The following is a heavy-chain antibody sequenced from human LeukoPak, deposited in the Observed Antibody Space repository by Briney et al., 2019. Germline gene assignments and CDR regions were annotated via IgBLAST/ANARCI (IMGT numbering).Heavy chain of an antibody. J-gene: IGHJ3*02. CDR3: ARDSMGITMVRGVITPTSFDI. D-gene: IGHD3-10*01. Sequence: SETLSLTCAVYGGSFSGYYWSWIRQPPGKGLEWIGEINHSGSTNYNPSLKSRVTISVDTSKNQFSLKLSPVTAADTAVYYCARDSMGITMVRGVITPTSFDIWGQGTMVTVSS. CDR1: GGSFSGYY. CDR2: INHSGST. V-gene: IGHV4-34*09.